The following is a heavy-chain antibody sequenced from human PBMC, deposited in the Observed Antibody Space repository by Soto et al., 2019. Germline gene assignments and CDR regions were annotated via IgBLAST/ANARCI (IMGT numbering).Heavy chain of an antibody. V-gene: IGHV1-2*04. Sequence: GASVKVSCKASGYTFTGYYMHWVRQAPGQGLEWMGWINPNSGGTNYAQKFQGWVTMTRDTSISTAYMELSRLRSDDTAVYYCAREPVPATPYYYYGMEVWGQGTTVTVSS. CDR3: AREPVPATPYYYYGMEV. J-gene: IGHJ6*02. CDR2: INPNSGGT. D-gene: IGHD2-2*01. CDR1: GYTFTGYY.